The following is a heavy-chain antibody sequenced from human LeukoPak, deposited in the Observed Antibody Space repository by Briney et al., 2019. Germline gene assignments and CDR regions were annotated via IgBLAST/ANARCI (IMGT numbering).Heavy chain of an antibody. J-gene: IGHJ5*02. CDR1: GYTFTSYD. D-gene: IGHD2-2*01. Sequence: ASVKVSCKASGYTFTSYDINWVRQATGQGLEWMGWMNPNSGNTGYAQKFQGRVTITRNTSISPAYMELSSLRSEDTAVYYCARVQGEYQLLNWFDPWGQGTLVTVSS. V-gene: IGHV1-8*03. CDR3: ARVQGEYQLLNWFDP. CDR2: MNPNSGNT.